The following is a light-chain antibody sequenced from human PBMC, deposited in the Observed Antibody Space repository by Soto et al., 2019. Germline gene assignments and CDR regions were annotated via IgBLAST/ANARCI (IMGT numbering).Light chain of an antibody. CDR3: QQYNNWLRT. CDR1: QSLGSN. J-gene: IGKJ1*01. CDR2: GAS. Sequence: EIVMTQSPATLSVSPGERATLSCRASQSLGSNLAWYQSKPGQAPRLLIYGASTRATGIPVRFSGSGSGTEFTLTISSLQSEDFAVYYCQQYNNWLRTFGQGTKVEIK. V-gene: IGKV3-15*01.